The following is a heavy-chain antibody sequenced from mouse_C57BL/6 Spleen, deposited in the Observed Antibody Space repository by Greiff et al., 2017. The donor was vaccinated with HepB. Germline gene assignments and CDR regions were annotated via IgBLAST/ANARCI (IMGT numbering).Heavy chain of an antibody. CDR3: ARGGDYYGSSYPWYFDV. J-gene: IGHJ1*03. Sequence: EVKLMESGGGLVKPGGSLKLSCAASGFTFSSYAMSWVRQTPEKRLEWVATISDGGSYTYYPDNVKGRFTISRDNAKNNLYLQMSHLKSEDTAMYYCARGGDYYGSSYPWYFDVWGTGTTVTVAS. D-gene: IGHD1-1*01. CDR2: ISDGGSYT. CDR1: GFTFSSYA. V-gene: IGHV5-4*03.